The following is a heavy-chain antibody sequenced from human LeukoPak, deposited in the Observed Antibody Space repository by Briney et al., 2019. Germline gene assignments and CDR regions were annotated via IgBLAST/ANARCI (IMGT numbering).Heavy chain of an antibody. Sequence: SETLSLTCTVSGGSISSYYGSWIRQPPGKGVEWIGYIYYSGSTNYNPSLQSRVPISVDTSKNQFSLKLSSVTAADTAVHYCARRNQLGIGYSYYGMDVWGQGTTVTVSS. V-gene: IGHV4-59*01. CDR2: IYYSGST. CDR3: ARRNQLGIGYSYYGMDV. D-gene: IGHD7-27*01. J-gene: IGHJ6*02. CDR1: GGSISSYY.